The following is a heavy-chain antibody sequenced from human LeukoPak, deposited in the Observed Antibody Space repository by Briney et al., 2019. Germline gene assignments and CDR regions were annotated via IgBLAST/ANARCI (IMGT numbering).Heavy chain of an antibody. CDR1: GGSISSYY. D-gene: IGHD6-6*01. J-gene: IGHJ3*02. Sequence: PSETLSLTCTVSGGSISSYYWSWIRQPPGKGLEWIGYIYYSGSTNYNPSLKSRVTISVDTSKNQFSLKLSSVTAADTAVYYCARARRDAFDIWGQGTMVTVSS. V-gene: IGHV4-59*08. CDR2: IYYSGST. CDR3: ARARRDAFDI.